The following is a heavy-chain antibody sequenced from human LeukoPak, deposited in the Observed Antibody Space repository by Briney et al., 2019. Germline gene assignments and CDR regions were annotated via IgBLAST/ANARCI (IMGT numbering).Heavy chain of an antibody. CDR1: GYTFTGYY. D-gene: IGHD4-17*01. CDR2: ISAYNGNT. V-gene: IGHV1-18*04. Sequence: ASVKVSCKASGYTFTGYYMHWVRQAPGQGLEWMGWISAYNGNTNYAQKLQGRVTMTTDTSTSTAYMELRSLRSDDTAVYYCARETTKSFDYWGQGTLVTVSS. J-gene: IGHJ4*02. CDR3: ARETTKSFDY.